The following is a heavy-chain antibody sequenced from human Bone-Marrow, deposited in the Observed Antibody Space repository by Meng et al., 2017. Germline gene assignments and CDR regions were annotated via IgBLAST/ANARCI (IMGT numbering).Heavy chain of an antibody. CDR2: IYYSGST. CDR3: ARGPYYDFWSGYYDYYYYGMDV. D-gene: IGHD3-3*01. CDR1: GGSISSYY. V-gene: IGHV4-59*01. Sequence: ESLKISCTVSGGSISSYYWSWIRQPPGKGLEWIGYIYYSGSTNYNPSLKSRVTISVDTSKNQFSLKLSSVTAADTAVYYCARGPYYDFWSGYYDYYYYGMDVWGQGTTVTVSS. J-gene: IGHJ6*02.